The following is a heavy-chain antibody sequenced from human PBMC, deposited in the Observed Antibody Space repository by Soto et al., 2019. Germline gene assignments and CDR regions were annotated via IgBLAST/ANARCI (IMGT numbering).Heavy chain of an antibody. J-gene: IGHJ4*01. CDR2: IYYSGNT. D-gene: IGHD3-16*01. CDR1: GGSTSSDNY. Sequence: PSESLSLTCTVSGGSTSSDNYWSWIRQPPGKGLEWIGHIYYSGNTDYNPSLKSRLAISIDTSKNQFSLKLSSVTAADTAVYFCAREGGESSDGLYYFDSWGHGALVNVSS. V-gene: IGHV4-30-4*01. CDR3: AREGGESSDGLYYFDS.